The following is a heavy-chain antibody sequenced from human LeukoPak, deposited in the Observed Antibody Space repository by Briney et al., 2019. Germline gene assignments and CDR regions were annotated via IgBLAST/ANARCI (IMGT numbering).Heavy chain of an antibody. CDR3: AREGGTAIDY. CDR1: GFTFSSYS. J-gene: IGHJ4*02. D-gene: IGHD2-21*02. V-gene: IGHV3-48*01. Sequence: TGGSLRLSGAAPGFTFSSYSMNWVRQAPGKGLEWVSYISSSSITTYSADSLKGRFTISRDNAKTSLYLQMNSLRAEDTAVYYCAREGGTAIDYWGQGTLVTVSS. CDR2: ISSSSITT.